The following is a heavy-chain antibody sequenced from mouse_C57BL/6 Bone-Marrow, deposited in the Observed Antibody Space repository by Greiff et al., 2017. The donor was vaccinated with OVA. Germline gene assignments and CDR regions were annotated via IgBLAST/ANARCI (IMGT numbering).Heavy chain of an antibody. CDR3: AKGFYDYGRDFDV. V-gene: IGHV1-64*01. D-gene: IGHD2-4*01. CDR1: GYTFTSYW. J-gene: IGHJ1*03. Sequence: QVQLKQPGAELVKPGASVKLSCKASGYTFTSYWMHWVKQRPGQGLEWIGMIHPNSGSTNYNEKFKSKATLTVDKSSSTAYMQLSSLTSEDSAVYYCAKGFYDYGRDFDVWGTGTTVTVSS. CDR2: IHPNSGST.